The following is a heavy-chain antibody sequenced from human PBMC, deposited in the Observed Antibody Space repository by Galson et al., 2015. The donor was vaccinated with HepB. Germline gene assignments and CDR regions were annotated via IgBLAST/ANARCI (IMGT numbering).Heavy chain of an antibody. J-gene: IGHJ4*02. CDR1: GFTFSSYW. V-gene: IGHV3-33*08. CDR2: IWYDGSNK. Sequence: SLRLSCAASGFTFSSYWMSWVRQAPGKGLEWVAVIWYDGSNKYYADSVKGRFTISRDNSKNTLYLQMNSLRAEDTAVYYCARDPRPRAFGGVILYWGQGTLVTVSS. D-gene: IGHD3-16*02. CDR3: ARDPRPRAFGGVILY.